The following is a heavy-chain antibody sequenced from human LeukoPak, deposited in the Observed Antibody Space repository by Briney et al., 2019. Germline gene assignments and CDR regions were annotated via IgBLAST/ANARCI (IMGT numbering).Heavy chain of an antibody. V-gene: IGHV4-34*01. CDR2: INHSGST. Sequence: PSETLSLTCAVYGGSFSGYYWSRIRQPPGKGLEWIGEINHSGSTNYNPSLKSRVTISVDTSKNQFSLKLSSVTAADTAVYYCASSQLTYDFWSGRGFFDYWGQGTLVTVSS. D-gene: IGHD3-3*01. CDR3: ASSQLTYDFWSGRGFFDY. J-gene: IGHJ4*02. CDR1: GGSFSGYY.